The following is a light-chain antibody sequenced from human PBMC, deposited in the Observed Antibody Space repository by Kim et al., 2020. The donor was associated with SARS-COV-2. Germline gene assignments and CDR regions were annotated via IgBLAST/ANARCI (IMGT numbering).Light chain of an antibody. Sequence: ATLNCKSSQTVLYNSNNKNYLAWYQQKPGQAPKLLISWASIRESGVSDRFSGSGSETDFTLTISSLQAEDVAVYYCQQYYSTPPSFGQGTKLEI. V-gene: IGKV4-1*01. CDR2: WAS. CDR3: QQYYSTPPS. CDR1: QTVLYNSNNKNY. J-gene: IGKJ2*03.